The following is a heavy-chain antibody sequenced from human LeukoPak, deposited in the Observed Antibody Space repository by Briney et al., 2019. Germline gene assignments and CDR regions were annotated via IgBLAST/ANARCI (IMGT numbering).Heavy chain of an antibody. CDR3: ARGYKGGYDY. CDR1: GLTFSSYW. V-gene: IGHV3-74*01. J-gene: IGHJ4*02. D-gene: IGHD5-18*01. Sequence: PGGSLRLSCAASGLTFSSYWMHWVRQAPGKGLVWVSRINSDGSTTNYTDSVKGRFTISRDNAKNTLYLQMNSLRAEDTAVYYCARGYKGGYDYWGQGTPVTVSS. CDR2: INSDGSTT.